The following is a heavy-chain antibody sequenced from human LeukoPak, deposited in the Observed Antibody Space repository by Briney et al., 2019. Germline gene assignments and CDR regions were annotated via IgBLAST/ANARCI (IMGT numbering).Heavy chain of an antibody. CDR1: GFTFSSYG. CDR3: AKDFYGDFLYYFDY. Sequence: GRSLRLSCAASGFTFSSYGMHWVRQAPGKGLEWVAVISYDGSNKYYADSVKGRFTISRDNSKNTLYLQMSSLRAEDTAVYYCAKDFYGDFLYYFDYWGQGTLVTVSS. V-gene: IGHV3-30*18. J-gene: IGHJ4*02. CDR2: ISYDGSNK. D-gene: IGHD4-17*01.